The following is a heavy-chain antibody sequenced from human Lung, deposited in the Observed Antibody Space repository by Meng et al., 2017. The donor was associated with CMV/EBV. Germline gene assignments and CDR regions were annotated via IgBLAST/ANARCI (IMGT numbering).Heavy chain of an antibody. CDR3: TRAEADTGNFDY. Sequence: QVQLQESGPGLVKPSETLSLTCTVSGGSISSYYWSWSRQSAGKGLEWIGRIYTSGTTIYNPSLKSRLTLSLDTSKNQFSLKLNSVTAADTAVYYCTRAEADTGNFDYWGQGTPVTVSS. CDR1: GGSISSYY. V-gene: IGHV4-4*07. CDR2: IYTSGTT. D-gene: IGHD6-19*01. J-gene: IGHJ4*02.